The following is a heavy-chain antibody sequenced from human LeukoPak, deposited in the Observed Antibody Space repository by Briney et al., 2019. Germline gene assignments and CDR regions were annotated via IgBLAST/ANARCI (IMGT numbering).Heavy chain of an antibody. V-gene: IGHV1-46*01. Sequence: ASVKVSCKASGYRFTSTYMHWVRQAPGQGLEWMGLINPTGTYTKYAQKFQGRVSMTRDTSTSTDYMELRSLTSEDSAVYYCARDQSGSTTVTVTTDYWYFDVWGHGTLVTVSS. D-gene: IGHD4-17*01. CDR1: GYRFTSTY. CDR3: ARDQSGSTTVTVTTDYWYFDV. J-gene: IGHJ2*01. CDR2: INPTGTYT.